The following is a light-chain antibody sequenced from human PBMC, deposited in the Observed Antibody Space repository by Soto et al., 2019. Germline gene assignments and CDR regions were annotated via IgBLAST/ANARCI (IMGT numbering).Light chain of an antibody. CDR3: QQRSNWPSLT. Sequence: EIVLTQSPATLSLSPGERATLSCRASQSVSSYLAWYQQKPGQAPRLLIYDASNRATGIPAWFSGTVSGTYVTLTLSSLGPEDFAVYYCQQRSNWPSLTFGGGTKVEIK. CDR2: DAS. J-gene: IGKJ4*01. CDR1: QSVSSY. V-gene: IGKV3-11*01.